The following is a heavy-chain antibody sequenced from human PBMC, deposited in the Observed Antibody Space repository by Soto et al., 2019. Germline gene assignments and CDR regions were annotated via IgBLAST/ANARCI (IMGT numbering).Heavy chain of an antibody. D-gene: IGHD2-2*03. CDR3: ARDKRSGYCSSTSCSYYYYGMDV. CDR2: IIPIFGTA. CDR1: GGTFSSYA. J-gene: IGHJ6*02. V-gene: IGHV1-69*01. Sequence: QVQLVQSGAEVKKPGSSVKVSCKASGGTFSSYAISWVRQAPGQGLEWMGGIIPIFGTANYAQKFQGRVTITADESTSTAYMELSSLRSEDTAVYYCARDKRSGYCSSTSCSYYYYGMDVRGQGTTVTVSS.